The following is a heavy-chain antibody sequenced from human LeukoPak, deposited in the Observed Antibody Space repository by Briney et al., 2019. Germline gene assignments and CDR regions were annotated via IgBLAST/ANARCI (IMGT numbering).Heavy chain of an antibody. J-gene: IGHJ6*03. CDR1: GGSISSSSYY. D-gene: IGHD5-18*01. V-gene: IGHV4-39*07. CDR2: IYYSGST. CDR3: ARDRHSYGVPGLYYYYMDV. Sequence: SETLSLTCTVSGGSISSSSYYWGWIRQPPGKGLEWIGSIYYSGSTYYNPSLKSRVTISVDTSKNQFSLKLSSVTAADTAVYYCARDRHSYGVPGLYYYYMDVWGKGTTVTVSS.